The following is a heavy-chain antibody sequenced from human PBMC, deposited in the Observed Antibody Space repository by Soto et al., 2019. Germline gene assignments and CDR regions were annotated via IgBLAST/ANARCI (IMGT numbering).Heavy chain of an antibody. J-gene: IGHJ4*02. CDR1: GYTFTTYA. CDR3: ARSLMNTAMVTFYYFDY. CDR2: INAANGNT. D-gene: IGHD5-18*01. V-gene: IGHV1-3*01. Sequence: QVQLVQSGAEVKKPGASVKVSCKASGYTFTTYAMHWVRQAPGQRLEWMGWINAANGNTKYSQKFQGRVTITRDTSGSTAYMELSSLRSEDTAVYYCARSLMNTAMVTFYYFDYGGQGTLVTVSS.